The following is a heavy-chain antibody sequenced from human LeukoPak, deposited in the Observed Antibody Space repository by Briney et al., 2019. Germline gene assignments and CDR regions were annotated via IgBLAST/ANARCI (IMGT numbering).Heavy chain of an antibody. CDR1: GGSISPYY. CDR2: IYYSGST. J-gene: IGHJ6*03. Sequence: SETLSLTCTVSGGSISPYYWSWIRQPPGKGLEWIGYIYYSGSTNYNPSLRSRVTISVDTSKNQFSLKLSSVTAADTAVYYCARAFYPGYYSYMAVWGKGTTVTVSS. CDR3: ARAFYPGYYSYMAV. V-gene: IGHV4-59*01. D-gene: IGHD3-3*02.